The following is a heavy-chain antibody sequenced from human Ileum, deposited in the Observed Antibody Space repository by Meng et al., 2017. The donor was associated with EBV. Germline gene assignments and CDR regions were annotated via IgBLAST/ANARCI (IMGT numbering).Heavy chain of an antibody. J-gene: IGHJ4*02. Sequence: QGQLQESGPGLVKPSTTLSLTCAGSGVSISSGVYHWSWIRQPPGKGLEWIGCSGGTYYNPSLKSRLTISVDTSKNQFSLKLDSATAADTAVYYCAIYAVGGSGQGYWGQGTLVTVSS. CDR1: GVSISSGVYH. CDR2: CSGGT. V-gene: IGHV4-30-4*01. D-gene: IGHD1-26*01. CDR3: AIYAVGGSGQGY.